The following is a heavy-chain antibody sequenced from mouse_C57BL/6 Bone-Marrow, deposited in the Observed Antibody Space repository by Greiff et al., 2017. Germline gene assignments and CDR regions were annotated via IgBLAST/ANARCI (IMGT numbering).Heavy chain of an antibody. CDR2: IDPSDSYT. V-gene: IGHV1-69*01. Sequence: QVQLQQSGAELVMPGASVKLSCKASGYTFTSYWMHWVQQRPGPGLEWIGEIDPSDSYTTYNQKFKGKSTLTVDKSSSTAYMQLSSLTSVDSAVYYCARRGTPYYFDYWGQGTTLTVSS. CDR3: ARRGTPYYFDY. D-gene: IGHD2-14*01. CDR1: GYTFTSYW. J-gene: IGHJ2*01.